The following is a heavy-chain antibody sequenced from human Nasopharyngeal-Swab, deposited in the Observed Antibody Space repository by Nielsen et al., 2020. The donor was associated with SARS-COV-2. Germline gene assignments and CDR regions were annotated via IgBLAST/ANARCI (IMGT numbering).Heavy chain of an antibody. CDR2: IKQDGSEK. CDR1: GFTFSSYW. CDR3: ARADRGGSYFSEYFYYMDV. J-gene: IGHJ6*03. D-gene: IGHD1-26*01. V-gene: IGHV3-7*01. Sequence: GESLKISCAASGFTFSSYWMSWVRQAPGKGLEWVANIKQDGSEKYYVDSVKGRFSISRDTSKSTLYLQMNSLRAGDTALYYCARADRGGSYFSEYFYYMDVWGTGTTVTVSS.